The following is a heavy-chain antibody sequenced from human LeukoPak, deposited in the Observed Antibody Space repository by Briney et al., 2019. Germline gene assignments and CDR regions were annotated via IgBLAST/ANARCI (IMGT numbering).Heavy chain of an antibody. D-gene: IGHD2-15*01. CDR2: ISSSSSYI. Sequence: GGSLRLSCAASGFTFSSYSMNWVRQAPGKGLEWVSSISSSSSYIYYADSVKGRFTISRDNAKNSLYLQMNSLRAEDTAVYYCARDGGDCSGGSCYKGDFDYWAREPWSPSPQ. CDR1: GFTFSSYS. CDR3: ARDGGDCSGGSCYKGDFDY. V-gene: IGHV3-21*01. J-gene: IGHJ4*02.